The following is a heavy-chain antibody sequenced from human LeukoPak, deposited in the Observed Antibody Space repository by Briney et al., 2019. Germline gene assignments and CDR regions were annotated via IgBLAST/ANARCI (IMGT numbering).Heavy chain of an antibody. V-gene: IGHV1-2*06. CDR1: GYTSTDYY. Sequence: GASVKVSCKSSGYTSTDYYLHWVRQAPGQRLEWMGRINLGSGSTNYAQKFQGTITLTRDASITTAYMELSRLTSDDTAVYYCARGATGDTQFDYWGRGTLVTVSS. J-gene: IGHJ4*02. CDR2: INLGSGST. CDR3: ARGATGDTQFDY. D-gene: IGHD7-27*01.